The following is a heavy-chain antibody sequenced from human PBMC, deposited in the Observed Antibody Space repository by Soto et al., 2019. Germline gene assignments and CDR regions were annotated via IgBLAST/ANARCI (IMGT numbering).Heavy chain of an antibody. CDR3: AKKLQTYYYDSSGYGY. CDR1: GFTFSSYA. CDR2: ISGSGGST. D-gene: IGHD3-22*01. J-gene: IGHJ4*02. V-gene: IGHV3-23*01. Sequence: HPGGSLRLSCAASGFTFSSYATSWVRQAPGKGLEWVSAISGSGGSTYYADSVKGRFTISRDNSKNTLYLQMNSLRAEDTAVYYCAKKLQTYYYDSSGYGYWGQGTLVTVSS.